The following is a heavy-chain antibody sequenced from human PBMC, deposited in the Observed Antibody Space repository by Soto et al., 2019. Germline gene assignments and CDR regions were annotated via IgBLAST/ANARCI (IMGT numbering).Heavy chain of an antibody. J-gene: IGHJ6*02. Sequence: SETLSLTCAVSGGSISSSNWWSWVRQPPGKGLEWIGEIYHSGSTNYNPSLKSRVTISVDKSKNQFSLKLSSVTAADTAVYYCARLFRYCSSTSCTQGYYYGMDVWGQGTTVTAP. V-gene: IGHV4-4*02. D-gene: IGHD2-2*01. CDR2: IYHSGST. CDR1: GGSISSSNW. CDR3: ARLFRYCSSTSCTQGYYYGMDV.